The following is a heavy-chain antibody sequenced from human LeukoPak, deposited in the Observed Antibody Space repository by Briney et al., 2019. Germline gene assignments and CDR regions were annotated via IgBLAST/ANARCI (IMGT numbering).Heavy chain of an antibody. CDR3: ARGLAVTTYDAFDI. J-gene: IGHJ3*02. D-gene: IGHD4-17*01. V-gene: IGHV1-69*04. CDR1: GGTFSSYA. Sequence: GASVKVSCKASGGTFSSYAISWVRQAPGQGLEWMGRIIPILGIANYAQKFQGRVTITADKSTSTAYMALSSLRSEDTAVYYCARGLAVTTYDAFDIWGQGTMVTVSS. CDR2: IIPILGIA.